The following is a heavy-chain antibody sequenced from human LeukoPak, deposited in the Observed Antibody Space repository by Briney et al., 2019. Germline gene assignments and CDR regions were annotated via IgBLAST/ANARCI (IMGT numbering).Heavy chain of an antibody. CDR3: ARLPRAGGGLDY. Sequence: PSETLPLTCPVSGGSFSSNSYYWGWIRQPPGKGLEWLAYIYHSGCTLYNPHLKHRVSMPGDTSRHQFSLKLQSVTAADTPVYFCARLPRAGGGLDYWGQGTLVTVSS. CDR2: IYHSGCT. J-gene: IGHJ4*02. D-gene: IGHD6-13*01. CDR1: GGSFSSNSYY. V-gene: IGHV4-39*01.